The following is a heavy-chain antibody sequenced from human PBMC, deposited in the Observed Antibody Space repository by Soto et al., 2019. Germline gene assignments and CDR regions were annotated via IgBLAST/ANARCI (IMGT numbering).Heavy chain of an antibody. J-gene: IGHJ3*01. CDR1: GGIFGSHG. V-gene: IGHV1-69*01. Sequence: QVQLIQSEAEVKKPGSSVRVSCTASGGIFGSHGFSWVRQAPGQRLEWVGGFIPIFRTLTYTEKFQARVRIAADESTNTGYLDLSRLTSEDADVYFCVRDRRIYYSDPHDEFVASDYEVWGQGTMVSVSS. CDR2: FIPIFRTL. D-gene: IGHD3-22*01. CDR3: VRDRRIYYSDPHDEFVASDYEV.